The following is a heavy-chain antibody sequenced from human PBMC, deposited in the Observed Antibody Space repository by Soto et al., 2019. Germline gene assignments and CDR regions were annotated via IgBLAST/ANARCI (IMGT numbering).Heavy chain of an antibody. Sequence: QVQLVESGGGVVQPGRSLRLSCAASGFTFSSYGMHWVRQAPGKGLEWVAVISYDGSNKYYADSVKGRFTISRDNSKNTLYLQMNSLRAEDTAVYYCTKLIGYCTSTTCPPCYWSMHVWGQGTTVTVSS. CDR3: TKLIGYCTSTTCPPCYWSMHV. V-gene: IGHV3-30*18. CDR2: ISYDGSNK. CDR1: GFTFSSYG. J-gene: IGHJ6*02. D-gene: IGHD2-2*01.